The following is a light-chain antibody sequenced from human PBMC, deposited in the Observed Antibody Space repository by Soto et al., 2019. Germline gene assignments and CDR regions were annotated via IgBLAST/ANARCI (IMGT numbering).Light chain of an antibody. CDR2: GAS. CDR3: HQYGNSLWT. J-gene: IGKJ1*01. Sequence: EIVLTQSPGTLSLSPCERATLSSRASQSISSYLAWYQQKPGQAPRLLIYGASSRATGIPDRFSGSGSGTDFTLTISRLEPEDFAVYYCHQYGNSLWTFGQGTKVDIK. V-gene: IGKV3-20*01. CDR1: QSISSY.